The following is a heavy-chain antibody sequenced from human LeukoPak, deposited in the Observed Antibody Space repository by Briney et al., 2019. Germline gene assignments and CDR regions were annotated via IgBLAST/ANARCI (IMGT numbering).Heavy chain of an antibody. J-gene: IGHJ6*02. CDR2: ISAYNGNT. D-gene: IGHD6-13*01. V-gene: IGHV1-18*01. CDR3: ARPSYGSSFSYYYGMDV. CDR1: GCTFTSYG. Sequence: ASVKVSCKASGCTFTSYGISWVRQAPGQGLEWMGWISAYNGNTNYAQKLQGRVTMTTDTSTSTAYMELRSLRSDDTAVYYCARPSYGSSFSYYYGMDVWGQGTTVTVSS.